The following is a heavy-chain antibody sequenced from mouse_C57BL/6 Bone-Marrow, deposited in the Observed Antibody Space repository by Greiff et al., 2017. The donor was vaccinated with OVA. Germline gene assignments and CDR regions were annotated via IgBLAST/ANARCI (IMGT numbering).Heavy chain of an antibody. CDR3: ARRDDGYLWYFDV. CDR1: GYTFTSYW. Sequence: VQLQQPGAELVRPGTSVKLSCKASGYTFTSYWMHWVKQRPGQGLEWIGVIDPSDSYTNYNQKFKGKATLTVGTSSSTAYMQLSSLTSEDSAVYYCARRDDGYLWYFDVWGTGTTVTVSS. J-gene: IGHJ1*03. CDR2: IDPSDSYT. D-gene: IGHD2-3*01. V-gene: IGHV1-59*01.